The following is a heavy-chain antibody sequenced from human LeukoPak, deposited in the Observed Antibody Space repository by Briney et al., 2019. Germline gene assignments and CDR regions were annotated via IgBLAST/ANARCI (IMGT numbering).Heavy chain of an antibody. Sequence: GGSLRLSCAASGFTFNSYAMSWVRQAPGKGLEWVSAIIGSGGSTYYADSVKGRFTISRDNSKNTLYLQMNILRAEDMAVYYCAKDGYGYYYYYMDVWGKGTTVTVSS. J-gene: IGHJ6*03. CDR3: AKDGYGYYYYYMDV. CDR1: GFTFNSYA. V-gene: IGHV3-23*01. D-gene: IGHD1-1*01. CDR2: IIGSGGST.